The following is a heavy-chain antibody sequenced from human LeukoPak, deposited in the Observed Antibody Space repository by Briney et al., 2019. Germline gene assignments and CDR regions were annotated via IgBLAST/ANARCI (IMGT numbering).Heavy chain of an antibody. V-gene: IGHV3-23*01. Sequence: GWSLRLSCAASGLTLTSHPMSWVRQAPGKGLEWVSSLTDSGGSTYYADSVKGRFTISRDDSKNTLYLQMNSLRAEDTAVYYCAKDLTGILDWFDPWGQGTLVTVSS. J-gene: IGHJ5*02. CDR3: AKDLTGILDWFDP. CDR1: GLTLTSHP. D-gene: IGHD6-13*01. CDR2: LTDSGGST.